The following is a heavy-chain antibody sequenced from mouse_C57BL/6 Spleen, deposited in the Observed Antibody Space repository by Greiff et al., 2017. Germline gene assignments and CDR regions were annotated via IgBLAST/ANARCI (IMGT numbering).Heavy chain of an antibody. CDR2: IYIGNGYT. J-gene: IGHJ2*01. V-gene: IGHV1-58*01. Sequence: EVKLLESGAELVRPGSSVKMSCKTSGYTFTSYGINWVKQRPGQGLEWIGYIYIGNGYTEYNEKFKGKATLTSDTSSSTAYMPLSSLTSEDSAIYFCARSYSNHGNYFDDWGQGTTLTVSS. D-gene: IGHD2-5*01. CDR1: GYTFTSYG. CDR3: ARSYSNHGNYFDD.